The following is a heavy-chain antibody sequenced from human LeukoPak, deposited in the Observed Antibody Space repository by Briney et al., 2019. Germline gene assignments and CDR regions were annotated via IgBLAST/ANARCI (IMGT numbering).Heavy chain of an antibody. Sequence: SVKVSCKASGGTFSSYAISWVRQAPGQGLEWMGGIIPIFGTANYAQKFQGRVTITAGESTSTAYMELSSLRSEDTAVYYCARRSSGWYTLDYWGQGTLVTVSS. CDR3: ARRSSGWYTLDY. V-gene: IGHV1-69*01. CDR1: GGTFSSYA. D-gene: IGHD6-19*01. CDR2: IIPIFGTA. J-gene: IGHJ4*02.